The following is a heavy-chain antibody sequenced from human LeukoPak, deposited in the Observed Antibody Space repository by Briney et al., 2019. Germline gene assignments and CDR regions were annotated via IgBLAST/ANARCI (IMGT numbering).Heavy chain of an antibody. CDR3: ARVGAGTVFDY. D-gene: IGHD6-13*01. J-gene: IGHJ4*02. Sequence: PSETLSLTCTVSGGSISSGGYYWSWIRQHPGKGLEWIGYIYYSGSTYYNPSLKSRVTISVDTSKNQFSLKLSSVTAADTAVYYCARVGAGTVFDYWGQGTLVTVSS. CDR2: IYYSGST. CDR1: GGSISSGGYY. V-gene: IGHV4-31*03.